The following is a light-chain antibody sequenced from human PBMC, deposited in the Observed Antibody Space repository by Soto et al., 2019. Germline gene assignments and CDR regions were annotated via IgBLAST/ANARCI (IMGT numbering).Light chain of an antibody. CDR1: SSDVGGYNY. CDR3: SSYTSSSTPWV. J-gene: IGLJ3*02. Sequence: QSALTQPASVSGSPGQSITISCTGTSSDVGGYNYVSWYQQHPGKAPKLMIYEVSNRPSGVSNRFSGSKSGNTASLTISGLQAEDEADYYCSSYTSSSTPWVFGGGTPLTVL. CDR2: EVS. V-gene: IGLV2-14*01.